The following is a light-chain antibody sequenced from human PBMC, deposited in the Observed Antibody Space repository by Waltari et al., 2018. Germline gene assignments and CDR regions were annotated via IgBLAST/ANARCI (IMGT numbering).Light chain of an antibody. CDR1: SSDIGAYNY. CDR3: CSYTTSISWV. V-gene: IGLV2-14*03. CDR2: AVT. Sequence: QSAPTQPPSVSGSPGQSVTISCTGTSSDIGAYNYVPWYQQHPGKAPKLMIYAVTNRPSGVSDRFSGSKSGNTASLTISGLQAEDEADYFCCSYTTSISWVFGGGTRLTVL. J-gene: IGLJ3*02.